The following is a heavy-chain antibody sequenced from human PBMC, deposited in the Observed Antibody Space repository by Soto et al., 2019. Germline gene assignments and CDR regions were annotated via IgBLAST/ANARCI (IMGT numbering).Heavy chain of an antibody. CDR2: ISYDGGKK. Sequence: GGSLRLSCAASGFTFSGYGLHWVRQAPGKGPEWVALISYDGGKKYYADSVRGRFTISRGNSNNTLYLQMNSLRAEDTAVYYCARGVYYDSGGYYLGCLDYWGQGT. J-gene: IGHJ4*02. CDR1: GFTFSGYG. V-gene: IGHV3-30-3*01. CDR3: ARGVYYDSGGYYLGCLDY. D-gene: IGHD3-22*01.